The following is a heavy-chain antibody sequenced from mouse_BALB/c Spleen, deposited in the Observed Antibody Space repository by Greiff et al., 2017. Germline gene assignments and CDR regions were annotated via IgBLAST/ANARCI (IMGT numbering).Heavy chain of an antibody. CDR3: ARGGITTGYFDY. CDR2: INPYNDGT. V-gene: IGHV1-14*01. J-gene: IGHJ2*01. Sequence: EVKLMESGPELVKPGASVKMSCKASGYTFTSYVMHWVKQKPGQGLEWIGYINPYNDGTKYNEKFKGKATLTSDKSSSTAYMELSSLTSEDSAVYYCARGGITTGYFDYWGQGTTLTVSS. D-gene: IGHD2-4*01. CDR1: GYTFTSYV.